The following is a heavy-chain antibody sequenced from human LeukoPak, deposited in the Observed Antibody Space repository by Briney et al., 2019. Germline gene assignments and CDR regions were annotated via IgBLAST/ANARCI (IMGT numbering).Heavy chain of an antibody. Sequence: PGGSLRLSCEASGFTFSSYCMNWVRQAPGKGLEWVSYISSSSSTIYYADSVKGRFTISRDNAKNSLYLQMNSLRAEDTAVYYCARDPRAIAAAGTGWFDPWGQGTLVTVSS. CDR1: GFTFSSYC. CDR3: ARDPRAIAAAGTGWFDP. J-gene: IGHJ5*02. CDR2: ISSSSSTI. D-gene: IGHD6-13*01. V-gene: IGHV3-48*01.